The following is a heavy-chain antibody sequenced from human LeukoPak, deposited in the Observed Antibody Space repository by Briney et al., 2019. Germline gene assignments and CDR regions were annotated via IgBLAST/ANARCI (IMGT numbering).Heavy chain of an antibody. V-gene: IGHV4-34*01. CDR2: INHSGST. Sequence: SETLSLTCAVYGGSFSGYYWSWIRQPPGKGLEWIGEINHSGSTNYNPSLKSRVTISVDTSKNQLSLKLSSVTAADTAVYYCARGVSSSWSWFDPWGQGTLVTVSS. J-gene: IGHJ5*02. D-gene: IGHD6-13*01. CDR3: ARGVSSSWSWFDP. CDR1: GGSFSGYY.